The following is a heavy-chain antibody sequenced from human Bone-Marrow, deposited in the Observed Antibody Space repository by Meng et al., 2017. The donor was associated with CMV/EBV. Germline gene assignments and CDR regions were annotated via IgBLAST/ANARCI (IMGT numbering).Heavy chain of an antibody. CDR2: IYYSGST. D-gene: IGHD3-22*01. J-gene: IGHJ4*02. V-gene: IGHV4-39*01. Sequence: SETLSLTCTVSGGSISSSSYYWGWIRQPPGKGLEWIGSIYYSGSTYYNPSLKSRVTISVDTSKNQFSLKLSSVTAADTAVYYCAGSITMIVVVHDYWGQGTPVTVSS. CDR1: GGSISSSSYY. CDR3: AGSITMIVVVHDY.